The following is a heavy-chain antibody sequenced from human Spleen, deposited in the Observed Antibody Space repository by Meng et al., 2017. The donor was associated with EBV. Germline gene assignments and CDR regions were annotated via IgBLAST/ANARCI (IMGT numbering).Heavy chain of an antibody. D-gene: IGHD3-10*02. CDR1: RGSISSHNK. V-gene: IGHV4-4*02. CDR2: ISHGGST. Sequence: QGLLQVAGPGPVKPSGTLALTCGVSRGSISSHNKWNWSRQSPERGLEWIGEISHGGSTNYNPSLRSRVTMSVDKSKNQFSLNLTSVTAADTAVYYCASRVPPYYYDYWGRGTLVTVSS. CDR3: ASRVPPYYYDY. J-gene: IGHJ4*02.